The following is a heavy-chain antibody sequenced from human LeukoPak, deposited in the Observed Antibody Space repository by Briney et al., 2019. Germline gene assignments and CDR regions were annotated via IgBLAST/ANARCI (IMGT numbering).Heavy chain of an antibody. CDR1: GGSISSSSYY. J-gene: IGHJ4*02. Sequence: KPSETLSLTCTVSGGSISSSSYYWGWIRQPPGKGLEWIGSIYYSGSTYYNPSLKSRVTISVDTSKNQFSLKLSSVTAADTAVYYCARHFFPSDSGSFRTPFDYWGQGALVTVSS. CDR3: ARHFFPSDSGSFRTPFDY. CDR2: IYYSGST. D-gene: IGHD3-10*01. V-gene: IGHV4-39*01.